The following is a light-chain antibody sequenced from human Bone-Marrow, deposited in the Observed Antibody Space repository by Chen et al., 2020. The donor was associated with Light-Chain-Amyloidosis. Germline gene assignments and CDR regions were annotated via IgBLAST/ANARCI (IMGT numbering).Light chain of an antibody. Sequence: DIVMTQSPDSLAVSLGERATINCKSSQSVLYSSNNKNNLAWYQQKPGQPPKLLIYWASTRESGVPGRFSGSGSGTDFTLTISSLQAEDVAVYYCQQYYSTPLTLGGGTKVEIK. CDR3: QQYYSTPLT. CDR2: WAS. CDR1: QSVLYSSNNKNN. V-gene: IGKV4-1*01. J-gene: IGKJ4*01.